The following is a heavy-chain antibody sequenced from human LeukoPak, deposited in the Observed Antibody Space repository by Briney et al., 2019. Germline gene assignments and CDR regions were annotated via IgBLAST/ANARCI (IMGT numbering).Heavy chain of an antibody. CDR1: GFTFSSYA. CDR3: AKDLVVRGSISDV. D-gene: IGHD3-10*01. Sequence: GGSLRLSCAASGFTFSSYAMSWVRQAPGKGLEWVSAISGSGGSTYYADSVKGRFTISRDNSKNTLYLQMNSLRAEDTAVYHCAKDLVVRGSISDVWGQGTTVTVSS. V-gene: IGHV3-23*01. CDR2: ISGSGGST. J-gene: IGHJ6*02.